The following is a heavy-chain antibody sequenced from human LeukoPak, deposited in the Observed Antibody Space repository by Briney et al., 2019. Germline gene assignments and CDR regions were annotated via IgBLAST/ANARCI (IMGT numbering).Heavy chain of an antibody. V-gene: IGHV4-59*01. CDR3: ARVSNYYDRADGSYYFDY. CDR1: GGSISSYY. Sequence: PSETLSLTCTVSGGSISSYYWSWIRQPPGKGLEWIGYIYYSGSTNYNPSLKSRVTISVDTSKNQFSLKLSSVTAADTAVYYCARVSNYYDRADGSYYFDYWGQGTLVTVSS. J-gene: IGHJ4*02. D-gene: IGHD3-22*01. CDR2: IYYSGST.